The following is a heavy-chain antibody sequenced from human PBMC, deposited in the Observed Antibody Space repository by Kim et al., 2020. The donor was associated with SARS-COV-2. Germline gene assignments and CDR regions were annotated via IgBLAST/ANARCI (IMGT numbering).Heavy chain of an antibody. CDR3: AKDRITMIVVVISHQFDY. J-gene: IGHJ4*02. CDR2: ISGSGGST. D-gene: IGHD3-22*01. V-gene: IGHV3-23*01. Sequence: GGSLRLSCAASGFTFSSYAMSWVRQAPGKGLEWVSAISGSGGSTYYADSVKGRFTISRDNSKNTLYLQMNSLRAEDTAVYYCAKDRITMIVVVISHQFDYWGQGTLVTVSS. CDR1: GFTFSSYA.